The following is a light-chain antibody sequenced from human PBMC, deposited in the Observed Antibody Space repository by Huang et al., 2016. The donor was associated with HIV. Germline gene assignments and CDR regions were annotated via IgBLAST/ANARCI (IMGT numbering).Light chain of an antibody. CDR3: QQYDSSPPT. Sequence: DIVMTQSPDSLAMSLGERATINCKSSQSVLYSSNHKNYLAWYQQKPGQPPKLLIYWASTRESGVPDRFSGSGSGTDFTLTISSLQAEDVAVYYCQQYDSSPPTFGQGTKVEIK. J-gene: IGKJ1*01. CDR1: QSVLYSSNHKNY. V-gene: IGKV4-1*01. CDR2: WAS.